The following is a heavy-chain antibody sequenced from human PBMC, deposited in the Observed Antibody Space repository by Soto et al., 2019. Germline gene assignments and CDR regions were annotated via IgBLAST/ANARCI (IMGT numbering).Heavy chain of an antibody. CDR3: ARDWRDGYKGYFEF. Sequence: SETLSLTCTVSGVPIPSYFWSWIRQTPGKGLDWIGSISFSGATYSNPSLKGRAALSVDTSENHLSLTLNSVTSADTAVYFCARDWRDGYKGYFEFWGQGTQATVSS. J-gene: IGHJ4*02. CDR1: GVPIPSYF. D-gene: IGHD5-12*01. V-gene: IGHV4-59*01. CDR2: ISFSGAT.